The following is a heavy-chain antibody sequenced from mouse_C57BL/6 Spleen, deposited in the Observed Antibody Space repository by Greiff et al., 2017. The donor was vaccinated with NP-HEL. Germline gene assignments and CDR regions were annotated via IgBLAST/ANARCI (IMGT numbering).Heavy chain of an antibody. CDR3: ARDNGSSDYYAMDY. CDR1: GFTFSSYA. D-gene: IGHD1-1*01. V-gene: IGHV5-4*01. J-gene: IGHJ4*01. CDR2: ISDGGSYT. Sequence: EVKLVESGGGLVKPGGSLKLSCAASGFTFSSYAMSWVRQTPEKRLEWVATISDGGSYTYYPDNVKGRFTISRDNAKNNLYLQMSHLKSEDTAMYYCARDNGSSDYYAMDYWGQGTSVTVSS.